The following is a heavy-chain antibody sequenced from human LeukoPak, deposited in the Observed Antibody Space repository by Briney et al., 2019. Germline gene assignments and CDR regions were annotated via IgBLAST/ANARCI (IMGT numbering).Heavy chain of an antibody. V-gene: IGHV3-30-3*01. Sequence: GRSLRLSCAASGFTFSSYAMHWVRQAPGKGLEWVAVISYDGSNKYYADSVKGRFTISRDNSKNTLYLQMNSLRAEDTAVYYCARVLGRCSSTSCYVGYYYGMDVWGQGTTVTVSS. CDR1: GFTFSSYA. CDR2: ISYDGSNK. J-gene: IGHJ6*02. CDR3: ARVLGRCSSTSCYVGYYYGMDV. D-gene: IGHD2-2*01.